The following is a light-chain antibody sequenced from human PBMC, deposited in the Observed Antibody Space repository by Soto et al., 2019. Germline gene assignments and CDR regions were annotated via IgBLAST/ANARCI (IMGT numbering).Light chain of an antibody. CDR3: SSYASSTSYV. CDR1: SSVVGSYNH. J-gene: IGLJ1*01. V-gene: IGLV2-18*02. CDR2: EVS. Sequence: QSVLTQPPSVSGSPGQSVTISCTGTSSVVGSYNHVSWYQQPPGTAPKLMIYEVSNRPSGVPDRFSGSKSGNTASLTISGLQAEDEADYYCSSYASSTSYVFGTGTKVTVL.